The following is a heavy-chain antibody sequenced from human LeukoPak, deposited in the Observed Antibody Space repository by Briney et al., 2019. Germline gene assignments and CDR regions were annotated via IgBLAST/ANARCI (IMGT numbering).Heavy chain of an antibody. D-gene: IGHD4-17*01. CDR2: ISDTGDNT. CDR3: ATGTRETTTYFDY. CDR1: GFTFTGYA. V-gene: IGHV3-23*01. J-gene: IGHJ4*02. Sequence: PGGSLRLSRAASGFTFTGYAMSWIRQAPGKGLEWVSVISDTGDNTYYADSVKGRFTISRDNPKNTLYLQMNSLRAEDTAVYYCATGTRETTTYFDYWGQGTLVTVSS.